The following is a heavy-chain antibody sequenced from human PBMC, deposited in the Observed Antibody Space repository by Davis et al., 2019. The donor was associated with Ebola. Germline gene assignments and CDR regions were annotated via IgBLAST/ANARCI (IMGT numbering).Heavy chain of an antibody. CDR3: ARDLEGRDSSSWSYYYYYMDV. CDR2: INPNSGGP. CDR1: GYTFTGYY. Sequence: ASVKVSCKASGYTFTGYYMHWVRQAPGQGLEWMGWINPNSGGPTYAQKFQGRVTMTRDTSISTAYMELSRLRSDDTAVYYCARDLEGRDSSSWSYYYYYMDVWGKGTTVTVSS. J-gene: IGHJ6*03. V-gene: IGHV1-2*02. D-gene: IGHD6-13*01.